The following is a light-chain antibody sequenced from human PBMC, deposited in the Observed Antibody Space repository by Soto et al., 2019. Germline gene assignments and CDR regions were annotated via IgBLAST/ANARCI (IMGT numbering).Light chain of an antibody. CDR1: QSVSSY. J-gene: IGKJ5*01. CDR2: DAS. V-gene: IGKV3-11*01. Sequence: EIVLTQSPATLSLSPGERATLSCRASQSVSSYLAWYQQKPGQAPRLLIYDASNRANGIPARFSGSGSGTDLTLTISSLEPEDFAVYYCQQRSNWPPITFGQGTRLEIK. CDR3: QQRSNWPPIT.